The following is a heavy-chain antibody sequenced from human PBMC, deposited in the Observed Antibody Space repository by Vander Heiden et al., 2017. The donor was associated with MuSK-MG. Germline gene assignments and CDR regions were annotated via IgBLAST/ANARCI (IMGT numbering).Heavy chain of an antibody. CDR3: ARALYSSSSPPYFDY. CDR1: GGSISSGGYS. J-gene: IGHJ4*02. V-gene: IGHV4-30-2*01. Sequence: QLQLQESGSGLVKPSQTLSLTCAVSGGSISSGGYSWSWIRQPPGKGLEWIGYIYHSGSTYYNPSLKSRVTISVDRSKNQFSLKLSSVTAADTAVYYCARALYSSSSPPYFDYWGQGTLVNVAS. D-gene: IGHD6-6*01. CDR2: IYHSGST.